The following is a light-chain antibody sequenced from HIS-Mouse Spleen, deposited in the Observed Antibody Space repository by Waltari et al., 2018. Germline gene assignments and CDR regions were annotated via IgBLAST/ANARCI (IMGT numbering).Light chain of an antibody. CDR3: QAWDSSTVV. Sequence: SYELTQPPSVSVSPGQTASITCSGDKLGDKYACWYQQKPGQSPVLVIDQDSTRPSGIPERFSGSNSGNTATLAIGGTQAMDEADYYCQAWDSSTVVFGGGTKLTVL. CDR2: QDS. J-gene: IGLJ2*01. V-gene: IGLV3-1*01. CDR1: KLGDKY.